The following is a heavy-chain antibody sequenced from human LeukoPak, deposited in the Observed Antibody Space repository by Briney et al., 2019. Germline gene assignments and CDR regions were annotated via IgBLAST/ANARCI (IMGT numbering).Heavy chain of an antibody. V-gene: IGHV3-21*01. CDR2: ISGSSSYI. Sequence: GGSLRLSCAASGFTFSSYSMNWVRQAPGKGLEWVSSISGSSSYIYYADSVKGRFTISRDNAKNSLYLQMNSLRAEDTAVYYCASTADWLLLLDYWGQGTLVTVSS. CDR3: ASTADWLLLLDY. J-gene: IGHJ4*02. D-gene: IGHD3/OR15-3a*01. CDR1: GFTFSSYS.